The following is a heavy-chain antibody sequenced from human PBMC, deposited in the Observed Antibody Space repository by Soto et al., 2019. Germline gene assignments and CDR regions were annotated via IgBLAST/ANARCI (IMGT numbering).Heavy chain of an antibody. Sequence: SETLSLTCNVSGASISSDDYYWTWIRQPPGKGLEWIGYIYHTGRTSYNPALRSRLTISIDRSKNQFSLTLSSVSAADTALYYCARAKSSSPDFFDYWGQGTLVTVYS. CDR2: IYHTGRT. CDR3: ARAKSSSPDFFDY. J-gene: IGHJ4*02. V-gene: IGHV4-30-4*01. D-gene: IGHD6-6*01. CDR1: GASISSDDYY.